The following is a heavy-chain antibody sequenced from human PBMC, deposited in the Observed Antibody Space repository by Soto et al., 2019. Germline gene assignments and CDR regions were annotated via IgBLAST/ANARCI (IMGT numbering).Heavy chain of an antibody. CDR2: IKQDGSEK. V-gene: IGHV3-7*03. CDR3: ARDEDDYVWGSYLPNPFDY. CDR1: GFTFSSYW. D-gene: IGHD3-16*02. Sequence: GGSLRLSCAASGFTFSSYWMSWVRQAPGKGLEWVANIKQDGSEKYYVDSVKGRFTISRDNAKNSLYLQMNSLRAEDAAVYYCARDEDDYVWGSYLPNPFDYWGQGTLVTVSS. J-gene: IGHJ4*02.